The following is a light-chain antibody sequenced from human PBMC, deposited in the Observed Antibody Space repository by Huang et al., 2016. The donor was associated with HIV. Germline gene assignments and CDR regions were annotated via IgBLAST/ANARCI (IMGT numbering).Light chain of an antibody. V-gene: IGKV2D-29*02. CDR3: MQRTQRPLT. J-gene: IGKJ4*01. CDR2: EVS. CDR1: HSLLHSDGETY. Sequence: DIVMTQTPLSLSVTPGQPASISCKSSHSLLHSDGETYLYWYLHKPGQSPQLLIYEVSNRFSEVTDFTLRISRVEAEDVGVYYCMQRTQRPLTFGGGTKVEIK.